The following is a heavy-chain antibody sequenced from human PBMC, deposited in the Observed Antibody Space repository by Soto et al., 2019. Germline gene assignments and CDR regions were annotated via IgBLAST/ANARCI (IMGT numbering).Heavy chain of an antibody. CDR1: GGTFSSYS. V-gene: IGHV1-3*01. CDR3: ARPYDSSGSYLAFDY. Sequence: ASVKVSCKASGGTFSSYSSSWVRQSPGQRLEWMGWINAGNGNTKYSQKFQGRFTISRDNSKNTLYMQMNSLRAEDTAVYYCARPYDSSGSYLAFDYWGQGTLVTVSS. J-gene: IGHJ4*02. CDR2: INAGNGNT. D-gene: IGHD3-22*01.